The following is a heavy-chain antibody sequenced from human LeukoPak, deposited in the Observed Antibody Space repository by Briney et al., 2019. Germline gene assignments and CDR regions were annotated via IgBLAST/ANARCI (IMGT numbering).Heavy chain of an antibody. D-gene: IGHD3-22*01. Sequence: GGSLRLSCAASGFTVSSNYMSWVRQAPGKGLEWVSVIYSGGSTYYADSVKGRFTISRDNSKNTLYLQMNSLRAEDTAVYYCAKEAYYDSSGPWDYWGQGTLVTVSS. CDR2: IYSGGST. CDR3: AKEAYYDSSGPWDY. V-gene: IGHV3-53*01. CDR1: GFTVSSNY. J-gene: IGHJ4*02.